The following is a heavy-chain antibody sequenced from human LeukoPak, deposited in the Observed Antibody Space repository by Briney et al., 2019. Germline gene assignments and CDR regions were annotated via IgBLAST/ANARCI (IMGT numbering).Heavy chain of an antibody. CDR2: INPNSGGT. CDR1: GYTFTGYY. CDR3: ARVEQWLDAFDI. D-gene: IGHD6-19*01. V-gene: IGHV1-2*02. J-gene: IGHJ3*02. Sequence: ASVKVPCKASGYTFTGYYMHWVRQAPGQGLEWMGWINPNSGGTNYAQKFQGRVTMTRDTSISTAYMELSRLTSDGTAVYYCARVEQWLDAFDIWGQGTMVTVSS.